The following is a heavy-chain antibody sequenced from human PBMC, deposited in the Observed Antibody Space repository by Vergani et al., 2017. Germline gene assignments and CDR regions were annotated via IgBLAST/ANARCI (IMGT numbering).Heavy chain of an antibody. Sequence: QITLRESGPTLVKPTQTLTLTCTFSGFSLTTGGEGVGWIRQPPGRALEWLAFVYWNDDERYSPSLKSRVTITKDTSKNEVILTMATMDPVDTATYYCAHSGSSGWYEVPELHYYYYGMDVWGQGTTVTVSS. J-gene: IGHJ6*02. CDR1: GFSLTTGGEG. D-gene: IGHD6-19*01. CDR3: AHSGSSGWYEVPELHYYYYGMDV. CDR2: VYWNDDE. V-gene: IGHV2-5*01.